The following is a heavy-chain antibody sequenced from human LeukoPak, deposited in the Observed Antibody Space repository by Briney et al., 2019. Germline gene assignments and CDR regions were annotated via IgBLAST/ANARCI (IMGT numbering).Heavy chain of an antibody. J-gene: IGHJ3*02. D-gene: IGHD2-21*01. CDR1: GYTFTGYY. CDR3: ACVVRGAFDI. CDR2: INPNSGAT. V-gene: IGHV1-2*02. Sequence: ASVKVSCKASGYTFTGYYMHWVRQAPGQGLEWMGWINPNSGATLYAQKFQGRVTMTRDTSTSTVYMELSSLRSEDTAVYYCACVVRGAFDIWGQGTLVTVSS.